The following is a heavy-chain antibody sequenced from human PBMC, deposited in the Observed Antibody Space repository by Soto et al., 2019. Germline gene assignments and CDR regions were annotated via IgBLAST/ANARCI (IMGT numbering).Heavy chain of an antibody. J-gene: IGHJ4*02. Sequence: ASVKVSCKASGYTFTSYGISWVRQAPGQGLEWMGWTSAYNGNTNYAQKLQGRVTMTTDTSTSTAYMELRSLRSDDTAVYYCARAYYDSSGEYYFDYWGQGTLVTVSS. CDR3: ARAYYDSSGEYYFDY. CDR2: TSAYNGNT. V-gene: IGHV1-18*01. CDR1: GYTFTSYG. D-gene: IGHD3-22*01.